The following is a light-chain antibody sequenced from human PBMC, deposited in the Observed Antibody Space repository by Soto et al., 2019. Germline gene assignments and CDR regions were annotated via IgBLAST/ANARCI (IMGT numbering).Light chain of an antibody. J-gene: IGLJ2*01. V-gene: IGLV3-1*01. CDR2: QDS. CDR1: KLGDKY. CDR3: QAWDSSTAV. Sequence: SYELTQAPSVSVSPGQTASITCSGDKLGDKYACWYQQKPGQSPVLVIYQDSKRPSGIPERFSGSNSGNTATLTISGTQAMDEADYYCQAWDSSTAVFGGGTKVTVL.